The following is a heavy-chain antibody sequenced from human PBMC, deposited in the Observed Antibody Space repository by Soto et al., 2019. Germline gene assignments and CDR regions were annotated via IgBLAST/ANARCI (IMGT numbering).Heavy chain of an antibody. CDR1: GFTFATYT. CDR2: IYGSGDST. CDR3: ARGGQQLHGMDV. D-gene: IGHD6-13*01. Sequence: PGGSLRLSCAASGFTFATYTMNWVRQAPGKGLEWVSGIYGSGDSTIYADSVKGRFTISRDNSKNTLYLQMNSLRAEDTAVYYCARGGQQLHGMDVWGQGTTVTVSS. J-gene: IGHJ6*02. V-gene: IGHV3-23*01.